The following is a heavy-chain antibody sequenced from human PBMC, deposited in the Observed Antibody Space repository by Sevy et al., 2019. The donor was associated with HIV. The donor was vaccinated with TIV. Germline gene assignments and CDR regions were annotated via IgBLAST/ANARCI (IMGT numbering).Heavy chain of an antibody. D-gene: IGHD2-2*01. V-gene: IGHV4-39*01. CDR1: GGSISGSNYY. CDR3: ARQDIIVSSSPRSKTLHY. CDR2: IDFSGSA. Sequence: SETLSLICTVSGGSISGSNYYWGWIRQPPGEGLEWIGSIDFSGSAYNNPSLNSRVTISVDTSKNQFSLRLSSVTAAGTAVYYCARQDIIVSSSPRSKTLHYWGQGTSVTVSS. J-gene: IGHJ4*02.